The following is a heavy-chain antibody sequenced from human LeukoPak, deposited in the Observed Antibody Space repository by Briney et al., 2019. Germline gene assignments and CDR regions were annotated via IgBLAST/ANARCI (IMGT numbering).Heavy chain of an antibody. CDR3: AKADTAMVYFSDY. V-gene: IGHV3-23*01. CDR2: ISGSGGTT. D-gene: IGHD5-18*01. Sequence: GGSLRLSCVASGFIFSSYGMSWVRQAPGKGLEWVSAISGSGGTTYYADSVKGRFTISRDNSKNTLYLQMNSLRAEDTAVYYCAKADTAMVYFSDYWGQGTLVTVSS. J-gene: IGHJ4*02. CDR1: GFIFSSYG.